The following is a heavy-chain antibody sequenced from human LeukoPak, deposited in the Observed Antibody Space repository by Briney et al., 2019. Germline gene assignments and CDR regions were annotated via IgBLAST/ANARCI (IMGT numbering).Heavy chain of an antibody. V-gene: IGHV1-69*02. D-gene: IGHD1-26*01. J-gene: IGHJ4*02. Sequence: ASVKVSCKASGGTFSSYTISWVRQAPGQGLEWMGRIIPILGMANYAQKFQGRVTITADKSTSTAYMELSSLRSEDTAVYYCARAPAAPIVGATLYYFDYWGQGTLVTVSS. CDR3: ARAPAAPIVGATLYYFDY. CDR1: GGTFSSYT. CDR2: IIPILGMA.